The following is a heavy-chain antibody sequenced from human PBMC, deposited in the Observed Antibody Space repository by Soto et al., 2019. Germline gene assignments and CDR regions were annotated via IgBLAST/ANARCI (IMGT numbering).Heavy chain of an antibody. CDR3: AKGGRQWLVTSDFNY. D-gene: IGHD6-19*01. V-gene: IGHV3-30*18. CDR2: VSHDGRNT. CDR1: GFTFSDYA. Sequence: PGGFLGLSCAASGFTFSDYALHWGRPAPGKGLEWVAVVSHDGRNTHYADSVKGRFTISRDSSKNTVSLEMTSLRAEDTAVYYCAKGGRQWLVTSDFNYWGQGALVTVSS. J-gene: IGHJ4*02.